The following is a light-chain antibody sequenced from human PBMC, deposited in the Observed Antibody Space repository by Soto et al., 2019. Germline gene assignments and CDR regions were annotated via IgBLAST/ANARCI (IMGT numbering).Light chain of an antibody. V-gene: IGLV2-14*01. Sequence: QSVLTQPASVSGSPGQSITISCTGTSSDVGGYNYVSWYQQHPGKAPKLMIYDVSHRPSGVSNRCSGSKSGNTASLTISGLKAEDEADYYCSSYTSSSTLVFGGGTKLTVL. CDR3: SSYTSSSTLV. CDR1: SSDVGGYNY. J-gene: IGLJ3*02. CDR2: DVS.